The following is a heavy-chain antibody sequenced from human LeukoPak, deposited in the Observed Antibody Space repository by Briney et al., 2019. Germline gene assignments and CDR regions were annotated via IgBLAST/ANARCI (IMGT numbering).Heavy chain of an antibody. CDR3: GRAPRYCSTTSCYEKANNSGQHYDY. V-gene: IGHV3-21*01. CDR2: SSTSIGYV. Sequence: GRSLRPSCAPSGVTFITYAIGWFRQAHGQGLDWVASSSTSIGYVQYADPVKGRFTISKNTTKNSRYLQRNSLRPPHTAPYTRGRAPRYCSTTSCYEKANNSGQHYDYWGQGTLVTVSS. CDR1: GVTFITYA. J-gene: IGHJ4*02. D-gene: IGHD2-2*01.